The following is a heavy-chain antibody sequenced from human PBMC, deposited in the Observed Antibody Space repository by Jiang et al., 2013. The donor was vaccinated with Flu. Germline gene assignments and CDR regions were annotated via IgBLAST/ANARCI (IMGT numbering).Heavy chain of an antibody. V-gene: IGHV1-69*10. J-gene: IGHJ4*02. D-gene: IGHD6-13*01. CDR2: IIPILGIA. CDR1: TFSSYA. Sequence: TFSSYAISWVRQAPGQGLEWMGGIIPILGIANYAQKFQGRVTITADKSTSTAYMELSSLRSEDTAVYYCARDRSLSSSWTGANWGQGTLVTVSS. CDR3: ARDRSLSSSWTGAN.